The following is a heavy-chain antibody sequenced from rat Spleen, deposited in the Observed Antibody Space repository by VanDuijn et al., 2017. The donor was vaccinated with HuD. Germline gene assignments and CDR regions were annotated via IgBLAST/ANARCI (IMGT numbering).Heavy chain of an antibody. Sequence: EVQLVESGGGLVQPGRSLKLSCVGSGFTFNNYWMTWIRQAPGKGLEWVATISYDGSKTYYRDSVKGRFTISRDNARSTLNLHMDSLRSEDTATYYCARSGGYGGYYFDYWGQGVMVTVSS. D-gene: IGHD1-11*01. CDR2: ISYDGSKT. J-gene: IGHJ2*01. CDR1: GFTFNNYW. V-gene: IGHV5-31*01. CDR3: ARSGGYGGYYFDY.